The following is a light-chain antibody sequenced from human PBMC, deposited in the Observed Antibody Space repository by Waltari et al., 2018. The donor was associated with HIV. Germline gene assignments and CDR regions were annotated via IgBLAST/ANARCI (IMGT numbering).Light chain of an antibody. J-gene: IGLJ3*02. CDR3: AAWDDTLNGWV. V-gene: IGLV1-36*01. Sequence: QSVLTQPPSVSAAPRQRVSISCSGSSSNIGKNAVNWYQQIPGTAPRLLIYYDDLVPSGVSDRFSVSKSGTSASLAISGLQSEDEADYYCAAWDDTLNGWVFGGGTKLTVL. CDR2: YDD. CDR1: SSNIGKNA.